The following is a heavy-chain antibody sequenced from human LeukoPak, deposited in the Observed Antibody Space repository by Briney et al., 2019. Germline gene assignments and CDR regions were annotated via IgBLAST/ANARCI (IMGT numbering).Heavy chain of an antibody. V-gene: IGHV3-23*03. J-gene: IGHJ4*02. CDR1: GFTFSSYA. D-gene: IGHD3-3*01. Sequence: GGSLRLSCAASGFTFSSYAIIWVRQAPGNGLERVSVIYGDGRTSHSASVRGRFTISRDNSKNIVSLQMNNLRAEDTAVYYCARGRGLGVVSPYFDYWGQGTLVTVSS. CDR3: ARGRGLGVVSPYFDY. CDR2: IYGDGRT.